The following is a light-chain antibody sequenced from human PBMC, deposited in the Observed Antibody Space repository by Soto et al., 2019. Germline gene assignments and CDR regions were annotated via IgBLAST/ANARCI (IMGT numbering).Light chain of an antibody. CDR2: EVN. Sequence: QSALTQPASVSGSPGQSITISCTGTSSDVGSYNLVSWYQHHPGKAPKLMIYEVNKRPSGVSNRFSGSKSGNTASLTISGLQAEGEADYYCCSYAGSSSYVFGTGTKVTVL. CDR1: SSDVGSYNL. J-gene: IGLJ1*01. V-gene: IGLV2-23*02. CDR3: CSYAGSSSYV.